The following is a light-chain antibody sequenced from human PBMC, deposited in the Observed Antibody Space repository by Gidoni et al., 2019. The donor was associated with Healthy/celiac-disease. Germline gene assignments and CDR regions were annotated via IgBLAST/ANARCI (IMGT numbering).Light chain of an antibody. CDR3: QQRSNWPPGIFT. Sequence: EIVLTQSPATLSLSPGERATLSCRASQSVSSYLAWYQQKPGQAPRLLIYDASNRATGIPARFSGSGSGTDFTLTISGLEPEDFAVYYCQQRSNWPPGIFTFGPGTKVDIK. CDR2: DAS. J-gene: IGKJ3*01. CDR1: QSVSSY. V-gene: IGKV3-11*01.